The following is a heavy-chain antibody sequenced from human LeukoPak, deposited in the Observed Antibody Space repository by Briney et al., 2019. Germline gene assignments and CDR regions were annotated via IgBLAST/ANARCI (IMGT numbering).Heavy chain of an antibody. CDR3: ARDSGILWFGELLPLENYYYGMDV. CDR1: GGTFSSYA. CDR2: IIPILGIA. D-gene: IGHD3-10*01. Sequence: SVKVSCKASGGTFSSYAISWVRQAPGQGLEWMGRIIPILGIANYAQKFQGRVTITADKSTSTAYMELSSLRSEDTAVYYCARDSGILWFGELLPLENYYYGMDVWGQGTTATVSS. J-gene: IGHJ6*02. V-gene: IGHV1-69*04.